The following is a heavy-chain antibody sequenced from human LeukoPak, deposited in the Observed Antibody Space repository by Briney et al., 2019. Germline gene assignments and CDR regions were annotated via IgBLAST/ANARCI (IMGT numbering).Heavy chain of an antibody. V-gene: IGHV3-7*01. J-gene: IGHJ4*02. D-gene: IGHD5-18*01. CDR2: IKQDGSEK. CDR1: GFTFSSYW. Sequence: GGSLRLSCAASGFTFSSYWMSWVRQAPRKGLEWVASIKQDGSEKNYVDSVKGRFTISRDNAKNSLYLQMNSRRAEDTAVYYCARYTAMVSFDYWGQGTLVTVSS. CDR3: ARYTAMVSFDY.